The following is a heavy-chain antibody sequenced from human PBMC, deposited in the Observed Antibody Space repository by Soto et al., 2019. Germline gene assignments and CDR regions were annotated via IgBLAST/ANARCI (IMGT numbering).Heavy chain of an antibody. V-gene: IGHV3-23*01. D-gene: IGHD5-18*01. CDR1: GFTFSSYA. CDR3: AKDQGIQLWTSYQLFDY. J-gene: IGHJ4*02. CDR2: ISGSGGST. Sequence: PGGSLRLSCAASGFTFSSYAMSWVRQAPGKGLEWVSAISGSGGSTYYADSVKGRFTISRDNSKNTLYLQMNSLRAEDTAVYYCAKDQGIQLWTSYQLFDYWGQGTLVTVSS.